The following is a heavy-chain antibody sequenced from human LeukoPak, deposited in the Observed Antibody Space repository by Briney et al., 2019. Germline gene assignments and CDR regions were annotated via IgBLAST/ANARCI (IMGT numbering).Heavy chain of an antibody. D-gene: IGHD2-15*01. CDR3: ATIGYCSGGSCYDYFDY. Sequence: ASVKVSCKASGYTFTSYYIHWVRQAPGQGLEWMGIINPSGGSTSYAQKFQGRVTMTRDTSTSTVYMELSSLRSEDTAVYYCATIGYCSGGSCYDYFDYWGQGTLVTASS. CDR2: INPSGGST. J-gene: IGHJ4*02. V-gene: IGHV1-46*01. CDR1: GYTFTSYY.